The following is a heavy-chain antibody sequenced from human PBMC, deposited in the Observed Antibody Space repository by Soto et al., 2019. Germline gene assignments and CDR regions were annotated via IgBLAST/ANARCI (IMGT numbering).Heavy chain of an antibody. D-gene: IGHD1-7*01. J-gene: IGHJ5*02. Sequence: LRLSCAASGFTFSGYSMNWVRQAPGKGLECVSSISRTSNYIHYADSVKGRFIISRDNAQNSLFLQMDSLRAEDTAVYCCARGKLTGTNWFDPWGQGTLVTVSS. CDR1: GFTFSGYS. V-gene: IGHV3-21*04. CDR2: ISRTSNYI. CDR3: ARGKLTGTNWFDP.